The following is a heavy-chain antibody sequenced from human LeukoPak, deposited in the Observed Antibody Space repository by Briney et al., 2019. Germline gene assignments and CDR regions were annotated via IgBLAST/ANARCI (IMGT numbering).Heavy chain of an antibody. V-gene: IGHV4-34*01. CDR1: GGSFSGYY. CDR3: ARGPNTYYYGSGSHLY. D-gene: IGHD3-10*01. CDR2: FNHSGST. Sequence: SETLSLTCAVYGGSFSGYYWSWIRQPPGKGLEWIGEFNHSGSTNYNPSLKSRVTISVDTSKNQFSLKLSSVTAADTAVYYCARGPNTYYYGSGSHLYWGQGTLVTVSS. J-gene: IGHJ4*02.